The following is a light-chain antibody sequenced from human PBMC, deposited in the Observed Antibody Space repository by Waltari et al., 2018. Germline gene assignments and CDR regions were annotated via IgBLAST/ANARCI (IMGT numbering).Light chain of an antibody. CDR2: DAF. CDR1: QNIQTF. V-gene: IGKV3-11*01. Sequence: IVLTQSPVTLSLSPGERATLSCRASQNIQTFLAWYQHRPGQPPRLLIYDAFYRATGIPARFSGGESGTDFTLSISSLEPEDFAVYFCQQRSDWPPFTFGPGTRVDI. J-gene: IGKJ3*01. CDR3: QQRSDWPPFT.